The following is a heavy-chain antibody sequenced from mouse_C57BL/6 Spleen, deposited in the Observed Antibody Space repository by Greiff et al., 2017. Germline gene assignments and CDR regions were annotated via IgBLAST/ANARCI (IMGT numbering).Heavy chain of an antibody. CDR3: ARGGYYGSRDAMDY. J-gene: IGHJ4*01. D-gene: IGHD1-1*01. V-gene: IGHV5-16*01. Sequence: EVQVVESEGGLVQPGSSMKLSCTASGFTFSDYYMAWVRQVPEKGLEWVANINSDGSSTYYLDSLKSRFIISRDNAKNILYLQMSSLKSEDTATYYCARGGYYGSRDAMDYWGQGTSVTVSS. CDR2: INSDGSST. CDR1: GFTFSDYY.